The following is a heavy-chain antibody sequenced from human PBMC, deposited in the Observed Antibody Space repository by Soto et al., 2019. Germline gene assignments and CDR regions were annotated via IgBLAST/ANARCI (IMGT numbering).Heavy chain of an antibody. CDR1: GGSSSGYY. V-gene: IGHV4-34*01. CDR2: INHSGST. J-gene: IGHJ3*02. Sequence: PSATLALTCAVYGGSSSGYYWSWIRQPPGKGLEWIGEINHSGSTNYNPSLKSRVTISVDTSKNQFSLKLSSVTAADTAVYYCARDGDAFDIWGQGTMVTVSS. CDR3: ARDGDAFDI.